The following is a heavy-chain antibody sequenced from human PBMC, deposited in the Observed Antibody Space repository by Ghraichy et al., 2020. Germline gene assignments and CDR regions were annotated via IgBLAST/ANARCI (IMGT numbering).Heavy chain of an antibody. J-gene: IGHJ4*02. CDR3: ARDLPDSPFLYYDSL. V-gene: IGHV3-66*01. Sequence: GESLNISCAASGFTVSSNYMSWVRQAPGKGLEWVSVIYSGGSTYYADSVKGRFTISRDNSKNTLYLQMNSLRAEDTAVYYCARDLPDSPFLYYDSLWGQGTLVTVSS. CDR1: GFTVSSNY. CDR2: IYSGGST. D-gene: IGHD3-22*01.